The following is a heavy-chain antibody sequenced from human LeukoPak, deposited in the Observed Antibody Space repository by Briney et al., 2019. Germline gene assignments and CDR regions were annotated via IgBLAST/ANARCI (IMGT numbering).Heavy chain of an antibody. CDR3: ARGPIVGITETKGYFDY. D-gene: IGHD1-7*01. J-gene: IGHJ4*02. CDR1: GFTFSSYD. Sequence: GGSLRLSCAASGFTFSSYDMHWVRQATGRGLEWVSSIGTAADTYYPGSVKGRFTISRENTKNSLYLQMYSLRAGDTAVYYCARGPIVGITETKGYFDYWGQGILVTVSS. V-gene: IGHV3-13*01. CDR2: IGTAADT.